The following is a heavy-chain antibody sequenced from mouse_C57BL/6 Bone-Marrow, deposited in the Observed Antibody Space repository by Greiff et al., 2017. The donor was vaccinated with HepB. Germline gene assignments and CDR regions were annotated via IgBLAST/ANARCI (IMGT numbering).Heavy chain of an antibody. CDR2: IDPENGDT. D-gene: IGHD2-5*01. CDR3: TTLYYSNPYYFDY. CDR1: GFNIKDDY. J-gene: IGHJ2*01. Sequence: EVKLMESGAELVRPGASVKLSCTASGFNIKDDYMHWVKQRPEQGLEWIGWIDPENGDTEYASKFQGKATITADTSSNTAYLQLSSLTSEDTAVYYCTTLYYSNPYYFDYWGQGTTLTVSS. V-gene: IGHV14-4*01.